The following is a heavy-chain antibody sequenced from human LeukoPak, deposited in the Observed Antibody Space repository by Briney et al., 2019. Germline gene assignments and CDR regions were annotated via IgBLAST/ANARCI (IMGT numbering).Heavy chain of an antibody. D-gene: IGHD3-10*01. CDR3: ARERRDKGYYYGSGSSTGYFDY. CDR1: GFTVSSNY. Sequence: GGSLRLSCAASGFTVSSNYMSWVRQAPGKGLEWVSVIYSGGSTYYADSVKGRFTISRDNSKNTLYLQMNSLRAEDTAVYYCARERRDKGYYYGSGSSTGYFDYWGQGTLVTVSS. CDR2: IYSGGST. J-gene: IGHJ4*02. V-gene: IGHV3-53*01.